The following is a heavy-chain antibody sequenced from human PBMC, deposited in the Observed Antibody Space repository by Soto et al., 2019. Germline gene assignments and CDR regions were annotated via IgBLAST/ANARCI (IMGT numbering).Heavy chain of an antibody. V-gene: IGHV3-23*01. D-gene: IGHD3-22*01. Sequence: SLELGCAASGVTFWSYAVSWARQAPGEGLEWVSSVSGSGVDTYYRDSVKGRFAISRDNSKNTVYLHMNSLRAEDTALYYCATHRPHYYDTRDPWGQGTPVTV. CDR1: GVTFWSYA. CDR2: VSGSGVDT. J-gene: IGHJ5*02. CDR3: ATHRPHYYDTRDP.